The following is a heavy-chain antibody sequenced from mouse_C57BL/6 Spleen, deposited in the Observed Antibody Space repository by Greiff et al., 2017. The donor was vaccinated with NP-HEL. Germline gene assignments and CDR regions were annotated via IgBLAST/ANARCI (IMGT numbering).Heavy chain of an antibody. V-gene: IGHV1-53*01. CDR2: INPSNGGT. CDR3: ARCGYDDWYFDV. Sequence: VQLQQSGTELVKPGASVKLSCKASGYTFTSYWMHWVKQRPGQGLEWIGNINPSNGGTNYNEKFKSKATLTVDKSSSTAYMQLSSLTSEDSAVYYCARCGYDDWYFDVWGTGTTVTVSS. D-gene: IGHD2-2*01. CDR1: GYTFTSYW. J-gene: IGHJ1*03.